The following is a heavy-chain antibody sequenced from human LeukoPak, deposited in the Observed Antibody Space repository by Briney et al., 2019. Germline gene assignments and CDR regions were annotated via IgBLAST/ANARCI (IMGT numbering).Heavy chain of an antibody. V-gene: IGHV3-74*01. CDR2: IQSDGSTA. J-gene: IGHJ6*02. D-gene: IGHD2-15*01. Sequence: PGGSLRLSCAASGFTFSNYWMHWVRQVPGKGQVWVSRIQSDGSTARYADSVQGRFTISRDNAKNTLYLQMNSLRAEDTAVYYCTRDQSTISTATYALDVWGQGTAVIVAS. CDR3: TRDQSTISTATYALDV. CDR1: GFTFSNYW.